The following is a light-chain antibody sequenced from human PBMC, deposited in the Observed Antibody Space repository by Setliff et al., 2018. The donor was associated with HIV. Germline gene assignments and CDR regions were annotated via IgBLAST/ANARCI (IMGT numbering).Light chain of an antibody. V-gene: IGLV2-14*01. CDR1: TNDIGAYNF. Sequence: QSALAQPASASGSPGQSITISCTGTTNDIGAYNFVSWYQHHAGTAPKLIIYEVTNRPSGVSNRFSGSKSGHMASLTISGLQAEDEADYFCSAFTYSRTWVFGGGTKVTVL. CDR3: SAFTYSRTWV. CDR2: EVT. J-gene: IGLJ3*02.